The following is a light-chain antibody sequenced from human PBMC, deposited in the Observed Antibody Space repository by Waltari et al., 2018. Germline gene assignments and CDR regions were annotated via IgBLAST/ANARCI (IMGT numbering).Light chain of an antibody. CDR1: SSDVGAYNH. CDR3: SSYTSNSTFDVV. CDR2: DVS. J-gene: IGLJ2*01. V-gene: IGLV2-14*01. Sequence: QSALTQPASVSGSPGHSITISCTGTSSDVGAYNHVPWYQQHPGKAPKLMIYDVSKRPSGVSNRFSGSKSGNTASLTISGLQAEDEADYYCSSYTSNSTFDVVFGGGTKLTVL.